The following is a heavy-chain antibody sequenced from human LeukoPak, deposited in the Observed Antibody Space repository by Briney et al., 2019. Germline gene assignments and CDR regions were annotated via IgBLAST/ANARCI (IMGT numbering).Heavy chain of an antibody. V-gene: IGHV5-51*01. Sequence: GESLKISCKGSGYSFASYWIGWVRQMPGKGLEWMGIIYPGDSDTRYSPSFQGQVTISADKSISTAYLQWSSLKASDTAMYYCARLPRHPMGYSYGYRPYYYYYYMDVWGKGTTVTVSS. CDR2: IYPGDSDT. J-gene: IGHJ6*03. CDR1: GYSFASYW. CDR3: ARLPRHPMGYSYGYRPYYYYYYMDV. D-gene: IGHD5-18*01.